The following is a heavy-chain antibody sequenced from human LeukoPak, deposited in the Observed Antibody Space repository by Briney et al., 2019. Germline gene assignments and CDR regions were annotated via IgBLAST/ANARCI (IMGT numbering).Heavy chain of an antibody. J-gene: IGHJ4*02. D-gene: IGHD5-18*01. CDR2: INHSGST. CDR1: GGSFSGYY. Sequence: SETLSLTCAVYGGSFSGYYWSWIRQPPGKGLEWIGEINHSGSTNYNPSPKCRVTISVDTSKNQFSLKLSSVTAADTAVYYCARVGRNYGYSYGYVGYYFDYWGQGTLVTVSS. V-gene: IGHV4-34*01. CDR3: ARVGRNYGYSYGYVGYYFDY.